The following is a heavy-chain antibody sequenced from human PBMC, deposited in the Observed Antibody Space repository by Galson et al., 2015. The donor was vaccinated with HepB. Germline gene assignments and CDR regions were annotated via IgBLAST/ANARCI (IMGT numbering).Heavy chain of an antibody. J-gene: IGHJ6*02. Sequence: SVKVSCKASGYTFTSYEINWVRQATGQGLEWMGWMNPNSGNTGYDQKFQGRLTMTRNTSISTAYMKLSSLRSEDTAVYYCSALLDTAMVTSLYYYYGMDVWGQGTTVTVSS. CDR1: GYTFTSYE. V-gene: IGHV1-8*01. D-gene: IGHD5-18*01. CDR2: MNPNSGNT. CDR3: SALLDTAMVTSLYYYYGMDV.